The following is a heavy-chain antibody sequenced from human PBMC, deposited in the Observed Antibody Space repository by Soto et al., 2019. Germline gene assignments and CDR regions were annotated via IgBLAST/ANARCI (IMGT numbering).Heavy chain of an antibody. D-gene: IGHD4-17*01. V-gene: IGHV3-23*01. Sequence: EVQLLESGGGLVQPGGSLRLSCAASGFIFSTYAMNWFRQAPGKGLEWVSAISSSGDSTYSAESVRGRFTISRDNSINTLYLLMSSLRTEDTAVYYCAHPRGYGVFDAVDIWGQGTMVTVSS. J-gene: IGHJ3*02. CDR3: AHPRGYGVFDAVDI. CDR1: GFIFSTYA. CDR2: ISSSGDST.